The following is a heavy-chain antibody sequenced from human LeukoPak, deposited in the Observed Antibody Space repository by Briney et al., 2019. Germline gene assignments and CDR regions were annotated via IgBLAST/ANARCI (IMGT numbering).Heavy chain of an antibody. CDR2: ISYDGANK. D-gene: IGHD2-21*01. Sequence: GGSLRLSCAASGFRFSTYTMHWVRQAPGEGLEWVAGISYDGANKDYADSVKGRITISRDNSKDTLYLQINRLRPEGTAVYYTYCGGARQSWGQGTLVSV. CDR1: GFRFSTYT. CDR3: YCGGARQS. J-gene: IGHJ1*01. V-gene: IGHV3-30-3*01.